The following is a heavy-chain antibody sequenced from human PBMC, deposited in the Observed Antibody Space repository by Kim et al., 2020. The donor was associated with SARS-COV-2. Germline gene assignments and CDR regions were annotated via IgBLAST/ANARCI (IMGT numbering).Heavy chain of an antibody. Sequence: GGSLRLSCAASGLTVSNNYLSWVRQVQGKRLEWVSLIYSGGATYYADSLKGRFSISRDNTKNTLFLQMDSLTAEDSAIYYCATFDWGSGYFDLWGRGTLVTVSS. CDR1: GLTVSNNY. CDR3: ATFDWGSGYFDL. J-gene: IGHJ2*01. V-gene: IGHV3-53*01. D-gene: IGHD3-9*01. CDR2: IYSGGAT.